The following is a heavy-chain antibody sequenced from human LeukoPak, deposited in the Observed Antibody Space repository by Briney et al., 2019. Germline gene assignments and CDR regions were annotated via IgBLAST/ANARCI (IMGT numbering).Heavy chain of an antibody. CDR1: GFTFSSYW. V-gene: IGHV3-7*01. CDR3: ARAPPRIAAARHDAFDI. Sequence: GGSLRLSCAASGFTFSSYWMSWVRQAPGKGLEWVANIKQDGSEKYYVDSVKGRFTISRDNAKNSLYLQMNSLRAADTAVYYCARAPPRIAAARHDAFDIWGQGTMVTVSS. D-gene: IGHD6-13*01. J-gene: IGHJ3*02. CDR2: IKQDGSEK.